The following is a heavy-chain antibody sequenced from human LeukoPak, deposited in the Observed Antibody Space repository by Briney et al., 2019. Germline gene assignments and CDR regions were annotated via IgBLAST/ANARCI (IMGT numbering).Heavy chain of an antibody. D-gene: IGHD3-10*01. CDR2: IKSKTDGGTT. CDR3: TTYGSGRKFDY. J-gene: IGHJ4*02. CDR1: GFTFSSYG. V-gene: IGHV3-15*01. Sequence: PGGSLRLSCAASGFTFSSYGMHWVRQAPGKGLEWVGRIKSKTDGGTTDYAAPVKGRFTISRDDSKNTLYLQMNSLKTEDTAVYYCTTYGSGRKFDYWGQGILVTVSS.